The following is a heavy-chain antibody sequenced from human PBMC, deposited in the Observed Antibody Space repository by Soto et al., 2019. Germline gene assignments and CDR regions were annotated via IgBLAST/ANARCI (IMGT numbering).Heavy chain of an antibody. CDR1: GGTFSSYA. D-gene: IGHD2-21*02. CDR3: ARSAYCGGDCYGYYFAY. CDR2: IIPIFGTA. Sequence: QVQLVQSGAEVKKPGSSVKVSCKASGGTFSSYAISWVRQAPGQGLEWMGGIIPIFGTANYAQKFQGRVTITADELTSTADMELSSLRSEGTAVYYCARSAYCGGDCYGYYFAYWGQGTLVTVSS. V-gene: IGHV1-69*01. J-gene: IGHJ4*02.